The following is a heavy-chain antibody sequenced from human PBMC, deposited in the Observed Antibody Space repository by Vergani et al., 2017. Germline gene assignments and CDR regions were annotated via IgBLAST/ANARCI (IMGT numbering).Heavy chain of an antibody. CDR3: SREGYCINGVCFTLFDV. J-gene: IGHJ4*02. Sequence: QAQLQQWGAGLLKPSETLSLTCAIYGGSFNDYLWTWIRQPPGKGLEWIGEIRHDGITHYSTSLKSRVTISIDTSTHQFSLNLRSVTAADTAVYYCSREGYCINGVCFTLFDVWGQGALVTVSS. D-gene: IGHD2-8*01. CDR1: GGSFNDYL. V-gene: IGHV4-34*01. CDR2: IRHDGIT.